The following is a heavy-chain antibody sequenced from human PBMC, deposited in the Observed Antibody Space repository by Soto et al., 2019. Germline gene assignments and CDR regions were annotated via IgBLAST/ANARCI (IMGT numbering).Heavy chain of an antibody. CDR3: ARSYKLYYFDSSGYLDY. V-gene: IGHV1-3*04. D-gene: IGHD3-22*01. CDR1: GYTWKKDA. J-gene: IGHJ4*01. Sequence: ASVKVSCKASGYTWKKDAMQWVRQAPGQRPEWVGWRNTGDVNTRYSQKFEGRVPITKDTSASTVYMELSSLGSEDTALYYCARSYKLYYFDSSGYLDYWG. CDR2: RNTGDVNT.